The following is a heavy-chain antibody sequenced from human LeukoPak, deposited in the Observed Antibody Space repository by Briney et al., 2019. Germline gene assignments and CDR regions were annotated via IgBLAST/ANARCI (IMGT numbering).Heavy chain of an antibody. V-gene: IGHV1-69*04. CDR3: ARDPDPPVAGTVDY. CDR2: IIPILGIA. CDR1: GGTFSSYA. D-gene: IGHD6-19*01. J-gene: IGHJ4*02. Sequence: GASVKVSCKASGGTFSSYAISWVRQAPGQGLEWMGRIIPILGIANYAQKFQGRVTITADKSTSTAYMELSSLRSEDTAVYYCARDPDPPVAGTVDYWGQGTLVTVSS.